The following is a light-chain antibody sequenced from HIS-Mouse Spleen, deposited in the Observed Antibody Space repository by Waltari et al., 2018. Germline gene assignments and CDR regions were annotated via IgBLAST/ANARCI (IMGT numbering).Light chain of an antibody. V-gene: IGLV2-23*01. Sequence: QSALTQPAPVSGSPGQSITISCTGTSSDVGSYTLVSWYQQHPGKAPKLMIYEGSKRTSGVSNRFSGSKSGNTASLTISGLQAEDEADYYCCSYAGSSTVVFGGGTKLTVL. J-gene: IGLJ2*01. CDR2: EGS. CDR3: CSYAGSSTVV. CDR1: SSDVGSYTL.